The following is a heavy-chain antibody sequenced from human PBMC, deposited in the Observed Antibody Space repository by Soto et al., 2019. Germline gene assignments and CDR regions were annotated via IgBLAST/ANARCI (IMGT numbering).Heavy chain of an antibody. V-gene: IGHV3-30*18. J-gene: IGHJ4*02. CDR2: ISSDGSNK. CDR3: AKDQRWRQYYVHY. CDR1: GFTFSSYG. Sequence: QVQLVESGGGVVQPGRSLRLSCAASGFTFSSYGMHWVRQAPGKGLEWVAVISSDGSNKYYADSVKSRFTISRDTSKNTLYLQMNSLRAEDTAVYYCAKDQRWRQYYVHYWGQGTLVTVSS.